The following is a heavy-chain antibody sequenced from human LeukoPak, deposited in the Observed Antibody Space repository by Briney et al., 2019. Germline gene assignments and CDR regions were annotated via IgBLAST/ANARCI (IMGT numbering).Heavy chain of an antibody. Sequence: SETLSLTCIVSGVSINGRYWSWIRQPAGKGLEWIGHIYSSGSTYYNPSLKSRVTMSVDTSANHFYLRLTSVTAADTALYYCARRWTVENTFDVWGQGTMVTVSS. CDR1: GVSINGRY. J-gene: IGHJ3*01. D-gene: IGHD3/OR15-3a*01. CDR2: IYSSGST. CDR3: ARRWTVENTFDV. V-gene: IGHV4-4*07.